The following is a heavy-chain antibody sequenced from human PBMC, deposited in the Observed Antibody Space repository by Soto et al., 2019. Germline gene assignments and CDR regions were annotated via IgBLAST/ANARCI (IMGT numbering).Heavy chain of an antibody. CDR1: GYSFTNFW. D-gene: IGHD2-8*02. J-gene: IGHJ4*02. Sequence: PGESLKISCEGSGYSFTNFWIAWVRQMPGEGLEWLGIIYPDDSDTRYSPSFLGQVTISADKSIKTTYLQWSSLKASDTAIYFCASSVLVTSTMNYFDLWGQGTLVTVSS. CDR2: IYPDDSDT. V-gene: IGHV5-51*01. CDR3: ASSVLVTSTMNYFDL.